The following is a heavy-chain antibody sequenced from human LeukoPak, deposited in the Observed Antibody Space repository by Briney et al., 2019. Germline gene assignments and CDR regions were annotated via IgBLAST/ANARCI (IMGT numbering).Heavy chain of an antibody. CDR1: GGSISSGSYY. J-gene: IGHJ5*02. V-gene: IGHV4-61*02. D-gene: IGHD3-3*01. CDR2: IYTSGST. CDR3: ASTDFWSGSNWFDP. Sequence: PSQTLSLTCTVSGGSISSGSYYWSWIRQPAGKGLEWIGRIYTSGSTNYNPSLKSRVTMSVDTSKNQFSLKLSSVTAADTAVYYCASTDFWSGSNWFDPWGQGTLVTVSS.